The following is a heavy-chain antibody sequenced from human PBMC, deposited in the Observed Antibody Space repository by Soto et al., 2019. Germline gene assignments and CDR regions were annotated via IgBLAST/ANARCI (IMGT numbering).Heavy chain of an antibody. Sequence: PXGSLILSCAAAGFTFSSYEMSWVRQAPGKGLDWLSYISGSGSTTHYADSVKGRFTISRDNARNSLYLQMNSLRVEDTAVYYCGRYSSTWYVAFETWGQGTMVTVSS. CDR2: ISGSGSTT. CDR3: GRYSSTWYVAFET. CDR1: GFTFSSYE. D-gene: IGHD6-13*01. V-gene: IGHV3-48*03. J-gene: IGHJ3*02.